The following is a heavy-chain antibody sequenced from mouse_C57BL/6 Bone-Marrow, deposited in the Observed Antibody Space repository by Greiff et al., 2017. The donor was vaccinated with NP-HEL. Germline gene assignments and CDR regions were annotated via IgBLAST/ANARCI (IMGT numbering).Heavy chain of an antibody. J-gene: IGHJ3*01. CDR2: IYPGDGDT. CDR3: ARGGNYGSSQFAY. V-gene: IGHV1-82*01. D-gene: IGHD1-1*01. CDR1: GYAFSSSW. Sequence: QVQLQQSGPELVKPGASVKISCKASGYAFSSSWMNWVKQRPGKGLEWIGRIYPGDGDTNYNGKFKGKATLTADKSSSTAYMQLSSLTSEDSAVYFCARGGNYGSSQFAYWGQGTLVTVSA.